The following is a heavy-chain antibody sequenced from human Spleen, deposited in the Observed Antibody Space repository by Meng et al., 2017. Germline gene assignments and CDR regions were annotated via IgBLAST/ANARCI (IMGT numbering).Heavy chain of an antibody. D-gene: IGHD4-11*01. V-gene: IGHV4-34*01. CDR2: INHSGRT. Sequence: SETLSLTCAVYGGSFSGYYWSWIRQPPGKGLEWIGEINHSGRTNYNPSLESRATISVDTSQNNLSLKLSSVTAADSAVYYCARGPTTMAHDFDYWGQGTLVTVSS. J-gene: IGHJ4*02. CDR3: ARGPTTMAHDFDY. CDR1: GGSFSGYY.